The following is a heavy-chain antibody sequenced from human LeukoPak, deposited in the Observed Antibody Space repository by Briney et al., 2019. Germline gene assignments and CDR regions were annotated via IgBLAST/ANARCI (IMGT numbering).Heavy chain of an antibody. CDR2: IYYSGST. CDR3: ARAGSNRYSSSWYSR. Sequence: SETLSLTCTVSGVSISSYYWSWIRQPPGKGLEWIGYIYYSGSTNYNPSLKSRVTISVDTSKNQFSLKLSSVAAADTAVYYCARAGSNRYSSSWYSRWGQGTLVTVSS. D-gene: IGHD6-13*01. CDR1: GVSISSYY. V-gene: IGHV4-59*01. J-gene: IGHJ4*02.